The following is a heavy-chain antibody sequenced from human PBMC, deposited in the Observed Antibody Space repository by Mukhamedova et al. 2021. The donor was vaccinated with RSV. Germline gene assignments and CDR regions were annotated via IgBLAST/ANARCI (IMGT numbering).Heavy chain of an antibody. CDR3: AKLPTDDDAFNI. V-gene: IGHV3-30*02. J-gene: IGHJ3*02. Sequence: VKGRFTISRDNSKNTLYLQMNSLRTEDTAMFYCAKLPTDDDAFNIWGQGTVVTVSS. D-gene: IGHD5-24*01.